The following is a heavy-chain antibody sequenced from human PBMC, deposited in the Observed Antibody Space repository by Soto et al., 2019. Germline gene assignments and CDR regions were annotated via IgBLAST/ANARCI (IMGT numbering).Heavy chain of an antibody. CDR2: ISYDGSNK. Sequence: PGGSLRLSCAASGFTFSSYGMHWVRQAPGKWLEWVAVISYDGSNKYYADSVKGRFTISRDNSKNTLYLQMNNLRAEDTAVYYCAKGDTAMVRLYYYGMDVWGQGXTVTVYS. D-gene: IGHD5-18*01. CDR1: GFTFSSYG. CDR3: AKGDTAMVRLYYYGMDV. V-gene: IGHV3-30*18. J-gene: IGHJ6*02.